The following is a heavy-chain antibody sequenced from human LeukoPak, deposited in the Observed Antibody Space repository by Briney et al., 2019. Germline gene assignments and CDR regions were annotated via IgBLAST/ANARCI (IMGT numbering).Heavy chain of an antibody. J-gene: IGHJ4*02. CDR2: INHSGST. D-gene: IGHD6-19*01. V-gene: IGHV4-34*01. CDR1: GGSFSGYY. CDR3: ASQDEQWLSDY. Sequence: SETLSLTCAVYGGSFSGYYWSWIRQPPGKGLEWIGEINHSGSTNYNPSLKSRVTISVDTPKNQFSLKLSSVTAADTAVYYCASQDEQWLSDYWGQGTLVTVSS.